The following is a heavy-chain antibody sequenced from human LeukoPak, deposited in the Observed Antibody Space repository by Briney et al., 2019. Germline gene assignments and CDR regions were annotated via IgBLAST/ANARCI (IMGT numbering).Heavy chain of an antibody. Sequence: GGSLRLSCAASGFSFISYGMHWVRQAPGKGLEWVGVISDDGRRKDYADSVKRRLTISSGNSKDTLYLQMNSLRAEDTAVYYCAKRPSDYGAYVSYFDYWGQGTLVTVSS. CDR1: GFSFISYG. CDR3: AKRPSDYGAYVSYFDY. V-gene: IGHV3-30*18. J-gene: IGHJ4*02. CDR2: ISDDGRRK. D-gene: IGHD4-17*01.